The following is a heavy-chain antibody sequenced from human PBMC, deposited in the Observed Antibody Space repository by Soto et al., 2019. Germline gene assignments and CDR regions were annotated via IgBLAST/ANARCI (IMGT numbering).Heavy chain of an antibody. V-gene: IGHV3-21*04. J-gene: IGHJ4*02. Sequence: EVQLVESGGGLVKPGGSLRLSCVASGFTFSNFEMHWMRQVPGKGLEWVSSISGSSNYIYYADSVKGRFTITRDNARDSRYRQMNRLRAEDTARYHCARGLLESSDSTGVYKEEYWGQGSLVTVSS. CDR1: GFTFSNFE. CDR2: ISGSSNYI. D-gene: IGHD2-8*01. CDR3: ARGLLESSDSTGVYKEEY.